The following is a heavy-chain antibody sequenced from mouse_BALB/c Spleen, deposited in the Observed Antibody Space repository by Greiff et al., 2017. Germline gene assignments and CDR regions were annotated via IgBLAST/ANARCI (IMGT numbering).Heavy chain of an antibody. CDR3: ARYYDYYWDVDV. CDR2: INPSTGYT. D-gene: IGHD2-4*01. Sequence: VQLQQSGAELAKPGASVKMSCKASGYTFTSYWMHWVKQRPGQGLEWIGYINPSTGYTEYNQKFKDKATLTADKSSSTAYMQLSSLTSEDSAVYYCARYYDYYWDVDVWGAGTTVTVSS. V-gene: IGHV1-7*01. CDR1: GYTFTSYW. J-gene: IGHJ1*01.